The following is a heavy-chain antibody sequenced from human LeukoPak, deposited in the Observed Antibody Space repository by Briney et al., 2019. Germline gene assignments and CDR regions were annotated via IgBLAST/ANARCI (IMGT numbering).Heavy chain of an antibody. V-gene: IGHV4-34*01. D-gene: IGHD3-22*01. J-gene: IGHJ3*02. Sequence: SETLSLTCAVYGGSFSGYYWSWIRQPPGKGLEWIGEINHSGSTNYNPSHKSRVTISVDTSKNQFSLKLSSVTAADTAVYYCASSSAWDAFDIWGQGTMVTVSS. CDR3: ASSSAWDAFDI. CDR1: GGSFSGYY. CDR2: INHSGST.